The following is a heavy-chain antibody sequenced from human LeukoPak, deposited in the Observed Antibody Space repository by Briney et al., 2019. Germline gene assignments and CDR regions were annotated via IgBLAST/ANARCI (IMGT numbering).Heavy chain of an antibody. V-gene: IGHV3-21*01. CDR2: ISSSSSYI. CDR1: GFTFSTYN. J-gene: IGHJ4*02. CDR3: GRARLYYDILTGYDY. D-gene: IGHD3-9*01. Sequence: GGSLRLSCAASGFTFSTYNMNWVRQAPGKGLEWVSSISSSSSYIYYADSVKGRFTISRDNAKNSLYLQMNSLRAEDTAVYYCGRARLYYDILTGYDYWGQGTLVTVS.